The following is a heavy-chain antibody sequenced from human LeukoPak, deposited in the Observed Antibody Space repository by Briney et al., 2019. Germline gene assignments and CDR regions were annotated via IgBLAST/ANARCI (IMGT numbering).Heavy chain of an antibody. D-gene: IGHD4-17*01. V-gene: IGHV4-59*01. J-gene: IGHJ4*02. Sequence: SETLSLTCTVSGGSISSYYWSWIRQPPGKGLEWIGYIYYSGSTNYNPSLKSRVTISVDTSKNQFSLKLSSVTAADTAVYYCARENYGDPPYFDYWGQGTLVTVSS. CDR2: IYYSGST. CDR3: ARENYGDPPYFDY. CDR1: GGSISSYY.